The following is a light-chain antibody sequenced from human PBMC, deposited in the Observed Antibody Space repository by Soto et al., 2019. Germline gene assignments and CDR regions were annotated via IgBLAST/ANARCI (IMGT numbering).Light chain of an antibody. CDR3: LQHNTYPWT. CDR2: AAS. V-gene: IGKV1-17*01. CDR1: QGIGDD. J-gene: IGKJ1*01. Sequence: DLQMTQSPSSLSASVGDRVIITCRASQGIGDDLGWYQQKPGKAPKRLIYAASSLQSGVPSRFSGSGSETDFTLTISSLQPDDFASYYCLQHNTYPWTFGPGTKVEVK.